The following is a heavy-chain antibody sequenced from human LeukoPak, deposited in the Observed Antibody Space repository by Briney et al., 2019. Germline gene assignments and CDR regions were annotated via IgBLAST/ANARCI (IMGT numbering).Heavy chain of an antibody. CDR3: ARDGVTAVAATRAADAFDI. CDR1: GFTVSSNY. D-gene: IGHD2-15*01. V-gene: IGHV3-53*01. Sequence: GGSLRLSCAASGFTVSSNYMSWVRQAPGKGLEWVSVIYSGGSTYYADSVKGRFTISRDNSKNTLYLQMNSLRAEDTAVYYCARDGVTAVAATRAADAFDIWGQGTMVTVSS. CDR2: IYSGGST. J-gene: IGHJ3*02.